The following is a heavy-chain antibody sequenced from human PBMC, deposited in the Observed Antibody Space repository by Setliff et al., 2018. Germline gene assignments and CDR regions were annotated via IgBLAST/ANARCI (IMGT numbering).Heavy chain of an antibody. J-gene: IGHJ4*02. CDR2: ISPVYGIA. CDR3: VRGPGPSVVVAIPFDH. Sequence: GASVKVSCKTSGYAFITFGMSWVRQATGQGLEWMGWISPVYGIANYARKFQGRVTMTADTSTTTAYLELTGLRYDDTAVYYCVRGPGPSVVVAIPFDHWGQGSL. CDR1: GYAFITFG. D-gene: IGHD3-22*01. V-gene: IGHV1-18*01.